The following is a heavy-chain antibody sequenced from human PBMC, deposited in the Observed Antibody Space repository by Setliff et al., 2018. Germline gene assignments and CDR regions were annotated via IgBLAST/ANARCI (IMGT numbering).Heavy chain of an antibody. V-gene: IGHV4-38-2*01. D-gene: IGHD3-22*01. Sequence: KPSETLSLTCAVSGFSISSGYYWGWIRQPPGKGLEWIVNIHHSGKAYYNPSLKSRVTMSVDTSKNHVSLKLSSVTAADTAVYSCARAHTWSLPNDNSGYPGWFDPWGQGTLVTVSS. CDR2: IHHSGKA. J-gene: IGHJ5*02. CDR3: ARAHTWSLPNDNSGYPGWFDP. CDR1: GFSISSGYY.